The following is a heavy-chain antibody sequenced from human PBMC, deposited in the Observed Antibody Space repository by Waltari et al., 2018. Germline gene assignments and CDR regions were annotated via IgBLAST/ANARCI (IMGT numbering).Heavy chain of an antibody. CDR2: IKQDGSAK. CDR3: ATSLDAAAND. Sequence: EVQLVESGGGLVQPGGSLRISCAASGFTFSNYWMSWVRQAPGKGLEWMANIKQDGSAKYYADSVKGRFTISRDNAENSLYLQMNSLRVEDTAVYYCATSLDAAANDWGQGTLVTVSS. J-gene: IGHJ4*02. CDR1: GFTFSNYW. D-gene: IGHD5-18*01. V-gene: IGHV3-7*01.